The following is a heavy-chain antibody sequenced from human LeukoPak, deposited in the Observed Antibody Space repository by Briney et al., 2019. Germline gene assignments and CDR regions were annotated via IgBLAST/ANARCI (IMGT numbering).Heavy chain of an antibody. Sequence: GGSLRLSCAASGFTFSTYWMHWVRQVPGKGLVWVSRISSDGANANYADSVKGRFTISRDNSKNTLYLQMGSLRAEDMAVYYCARDHDSSGWYRETYYYMDVWGKGTTVTVSS. CDR3: ARDHDSSGWYRETYYYMDV. D-gene: IGHD6-19*01. CDR2: ISSDGANA. V-gene: IGHV3-74*01. CDR1: GFTFSTYW. J-gene: IGHJ6*03.